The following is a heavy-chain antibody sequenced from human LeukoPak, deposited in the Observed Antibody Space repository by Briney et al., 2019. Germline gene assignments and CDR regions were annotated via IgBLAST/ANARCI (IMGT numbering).Heavy chain of an antibody. J-gene: IGHJ6*03. D-gene: IGHD3-10*01. V-gene: IGHV1-18*01. Sequence: ASVKVSCKASGYTFTNYGLSWVRQAPGQGLEWMGWISAYNGNTNYTQKFQGRVTMTTDTSTSTAYMELRSLRSDDTAVYYCARDGLRGERRITMIRGVIIHYYYYMDVWGKGTTVTVSS. CDR3: ARDGLRGERRITMIRGVIIHYYYYMDV. CDR1: GYTFTNYG. CDR2: ISAYNGNT.